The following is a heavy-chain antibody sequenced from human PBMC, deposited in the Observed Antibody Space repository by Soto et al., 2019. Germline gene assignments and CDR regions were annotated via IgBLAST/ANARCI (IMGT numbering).Heavy chain of an antibody. J-gene: IGHJ4*02. CDR2: IKQDGSEK. D-gene: IGHD3-10*01. Sequence: PGGSLRLSCAASGFTFSSYWMSWVRQAPGKGLERVANIKQDGSEKYYVDSVKGRFTISRDNAKNSLYLQMNSLRAEDTAVYYCARSDITMVRGVFDYWGQGTLVTVSS. CDR1: GFTFSSYW. V-gene: IGHV3-7*01. CDR3: ARSDITMVRGVFDY.